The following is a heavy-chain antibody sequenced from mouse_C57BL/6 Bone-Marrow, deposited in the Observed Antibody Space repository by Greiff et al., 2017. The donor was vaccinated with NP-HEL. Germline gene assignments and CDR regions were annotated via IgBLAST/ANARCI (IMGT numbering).Heavy chain of an antibody. D-gene: IGHD2-2*01. J-gene: IGHJ2*01. CDR1: GYTFTSYW. CDR3: TSGLRENYFDY. CDR2: IDPSDSYT. Sequence: QVQLQQPGAELVMPGASVKLSCKASGYTFTSYWLHWVKQRPGQGLEWIGEIDPSDSYTNYNQKFKGKSTLTVDKSSSTAYMLLSSLTSEDSAVYYCTSGLRENYFDYWGQGTTLTVSS. V-gene: IGHV1-69*01.